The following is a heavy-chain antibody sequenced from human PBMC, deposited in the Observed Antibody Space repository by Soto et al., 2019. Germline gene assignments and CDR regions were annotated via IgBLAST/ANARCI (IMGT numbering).Heavy chain of an antibody. J-gene: IGHJ5*02. D-gene: IGHD3-3*01. V-gene: IGHV3-23*01. CDR1: GFTFSSYA. Sequence: GGSLRLSCAASGFTFSSYAMSWVRQAPGKGLEWVSAISGSGGSTYYADSVKGRFTISRDNSKNTLYLQMNSLRAEDTAVYYCAKVPYPTIFGLNWFDPWGQGTLVTVSS. CDR3: AKVPYPTIFGLNWFDP. CDR2: ISGSGGST.